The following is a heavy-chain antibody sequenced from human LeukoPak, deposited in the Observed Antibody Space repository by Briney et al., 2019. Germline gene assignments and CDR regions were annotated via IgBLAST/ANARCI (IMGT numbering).Heavy chain of an antibody. V-gene: IGHV1-46*01. CDR1: GYTFTSYY. CDR2: INPSGGST. CDR3: ARDPSGGAAAGHC. D-gene: IGHD6-13*01. J-gene: IGHJ4*02. Sequence: ASVKVSCKASGYTFTSYYMHWVRQAPGQGLEWMGIINPSGGSTSYAQKFQGRVTMTRDMSTSTVYMELSSLRSDDTAVYYCARDPSGGAAAGHCWGQGTLVTVSS.